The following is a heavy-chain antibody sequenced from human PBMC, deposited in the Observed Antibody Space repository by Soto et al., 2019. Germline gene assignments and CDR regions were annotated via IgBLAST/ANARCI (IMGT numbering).Heavy chain of an antibody. CDR3: ARDGGYCSGGSCYSPYYYMDV. J-gene: IGHJ6*03. CDR2: INPSGGST. V-gene: IGHV1-46*03. CDR1: GYTFTRYY. D-gene: IGHD2-15*01. Sequence: QVQLVQSGAEVKKPGASVKVSCKASGYTFTRYYMHWVRQAPGQGLEWMGIINPSGGSTSYAQKFQGRVTMTRDTSTSTVYRELSSLRSEDTAVYYCARDGGYCSGGSCYSPYYYMDVWGKGTTVTVSS.